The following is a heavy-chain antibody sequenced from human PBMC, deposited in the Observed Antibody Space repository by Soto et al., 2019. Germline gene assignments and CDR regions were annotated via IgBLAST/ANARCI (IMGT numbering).Heavy chain of an antibody. J-gene: IGHJ3*02. CDR1: GYTFSSYA. CDR3: ARDTETLGPRANDALDI. V-gene: IGHV1-3*01. CDR2: INVGSGNT. Sequence: GASVKVSCKASGYTFSSYAMHWVRQAPGQRLEWMGWINVGSGNTRYSQNFQGRVSITRDTSASTVYMELTGLKSEDTAMYYCARDTETLGPRANDALDIWGQGTMVTVSS. D-gene: IGHD3-3*02.